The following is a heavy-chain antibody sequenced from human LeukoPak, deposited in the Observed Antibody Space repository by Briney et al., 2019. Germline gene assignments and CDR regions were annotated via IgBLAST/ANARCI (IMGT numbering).Heavy chain of an antibody. Sequence: GGSLRLSCAVSGFTSTGDWMHWVRQAPGKGLVWVSRSKNDGSSTSYADSVKGRFTISRDNSKNTLYLQMNSLRAEDTAVYYCAKDYYDSGSYYYPFDYWGQGTLVTVSS. V-gene: IGHV3-74*01. CDR1: GFTSTGDW. CDR3: AKDYYDSGSYYYPFDY. J-gene: IGHJ4*02. CDR2: SKNDGSST. D-gene: IGHD3-10*01.